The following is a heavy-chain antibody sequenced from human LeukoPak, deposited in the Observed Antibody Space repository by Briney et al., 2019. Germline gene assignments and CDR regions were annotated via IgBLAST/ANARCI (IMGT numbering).Heavy chain of an antibody. CDR2: INWNGGST. CDR1: GFTFDDYG. J-gene: IGHJ4*02. CDR3: ARDIDYYGSGSYYNVGPFDY. V-gene: IGHV3-20*04. Sequence: GGSLRLSCAASGFTFDDYGMSWVRQAPGKGLEWVSGINWNGGSTGYADSVKGRFTISRDNAKNSLYLQMNSLRAEDTALYYCARDIDYYGSGSYYNVGPFDYWGQGTLVTVSS. D-gene: IGHD3-10*01.